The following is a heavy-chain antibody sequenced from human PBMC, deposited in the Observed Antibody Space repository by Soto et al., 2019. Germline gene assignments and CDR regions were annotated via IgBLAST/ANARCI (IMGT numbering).Heavy chain of an antibody. CDR3: ARWPNYYDSSSYFRQEYVDL. J-gene: IGHJ4*02. D-gene: IGHD3-22*01. Sequence: QPGGSLRLSCAASGFSSSSYWMSWVRQAPGKGLEWVANIKQDGSEKYYVDSVKGRFTISRDNAKNSLYLQMDSLRAEETAVYYCARWPNYYDSSSYFRQEYVDLCGEGSLVTVSA. CDR1: GFSSSSYW. CDR2: IKQDGSEK. V-gene: IGHV3-7*01.